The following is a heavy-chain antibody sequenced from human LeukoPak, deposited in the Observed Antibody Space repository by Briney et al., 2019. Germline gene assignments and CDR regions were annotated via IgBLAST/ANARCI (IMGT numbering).Heavy chain of an antibody. CDR1: GFSFSDCY. J-gene: IGHJ4*02. D-gene: IGHD1-1*01. V-gene: IGHV3-11*03. CDR2: ISSSSGYT. Sequence: GGSLRLSCAASGFSFSDCYMNWIRQAPGKGLEWVSYISSSSGYTNYADSVKGRFTISRDNAKDSLYLQMDSLRAEDTAVYYCARSKRGYPYYFEYWGQGTLVTVSS. CDR3: ARSKRGYPYYFEY.